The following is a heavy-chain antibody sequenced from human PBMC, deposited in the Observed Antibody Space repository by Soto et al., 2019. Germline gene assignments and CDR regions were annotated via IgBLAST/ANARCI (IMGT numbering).Heavy chain of an antibody. CDR3: ARRPNQPYSSSPKYYFDY. D-gene: IGHD6-13*01. CDR2: IYPGDSDT. Sequence: GESLKISCKGSGYSFTRYWIGWVRQMPGKGLEWMGIIYPGDSDTRYSPSFQGQVTISADKSISTAYLQWSSLKASDTAMYYCARRPNQPYSSSPKYYFDYWGQGTPVTVS. CDR1: GYSFTRYW. V-gene: IGHV5-51*01. J-gene: IGHJ4*02.